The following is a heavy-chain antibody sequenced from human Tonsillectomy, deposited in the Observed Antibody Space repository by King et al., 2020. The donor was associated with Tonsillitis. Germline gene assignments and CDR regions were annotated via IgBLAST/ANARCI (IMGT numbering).Heavy chain of an antibody. CDR2: IKSKTDGGTT. Sequence: VQLVESGGGLVKPGGSLRLSCAASGFTFNNAWMNWVRQAPGKGLEWVGRIKSKTDGGTTDYAAPVKGRFSISRDDSKDTLYLQMNRLKIEDSAVYYCSTNGAIDYWGQGTLVTVSS. CDR3: STNGAIDY. D-gene: IGHD4-17*01. V-gene: IGHV3-15*07. CDR1: GFTFNNAW. J-gene: IGHJ4*02.